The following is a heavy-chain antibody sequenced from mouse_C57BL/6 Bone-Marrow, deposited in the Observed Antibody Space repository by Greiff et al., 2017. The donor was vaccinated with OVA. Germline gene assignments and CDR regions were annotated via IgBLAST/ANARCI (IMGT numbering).Heavy chain of an antibody. V-gene: IGHV1-85*01. CDR2: IYPRDGST. CDR3: ARDPLITTVAPDY. D-gene: IGHD1-1*01. CDR1: GYTFTSYD. J-gene: IGHJ2*01. Sequence: QVHVKQSGPELVKPGASVKLSCKASGYTFTSYDINWVKQRPGQGLEWIGWIYPRDGSTKYNEKFKGKATLTVDTSSSTAYMELHSLTSEDSAVYFCARDPLITTVAPDYWGQGTTLTVSS.